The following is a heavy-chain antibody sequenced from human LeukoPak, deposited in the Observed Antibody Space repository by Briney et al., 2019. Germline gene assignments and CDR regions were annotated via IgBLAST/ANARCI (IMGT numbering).Heavy chain of an antibody. Sequence: GGSLRLSCAASGFTFSDYYMSWIRQAPGKGLKWVSYISSSGSTIYYADPVKGRFTISRDNSKNTLYLQMNSLRAEDTAVYYCAKEVSGYQLLNTLDYWGQGTLVTVSS. CDR3: AKEVSGYQLLNTLDY. CDR1: GFTFSDYY. V-gene: IGHV3-11*04. J-gene: IGHJ4*02. CDR2: ISSSGSTI. D-gene: IGHD2-2*01.